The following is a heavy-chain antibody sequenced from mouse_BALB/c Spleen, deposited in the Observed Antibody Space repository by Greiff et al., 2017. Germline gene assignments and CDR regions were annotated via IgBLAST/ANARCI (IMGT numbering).Heavy chain of an antibody. V-gene: IGHV5-4*02. J-gene: IGHJ4*01. Sequence: EVQLVESGGGLVKPGGSLKLSCAASGFTFSDYYMYWVRQTPEKRLEWVATISDGGSYTYYPDSVKGRFTISRDNAKNNLYLQMSSLKSEDTAMYYCARDRGDGAMDYWGQGTSVTVSS. D-gene: IGHD2-3*01. CDR1: GFTFSDYY. CDR2: ISDGGSYT. CDR3: ARDRGDGAMDY.